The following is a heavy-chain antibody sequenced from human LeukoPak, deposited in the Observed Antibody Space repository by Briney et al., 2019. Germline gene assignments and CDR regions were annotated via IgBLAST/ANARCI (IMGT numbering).Heavy chain of an antibody. D-gene: IGHD3-10*01. CDR1: GFTFSSYA. V-gene: IGHV3-74*01. CDR3: SIDTFGRDDY. Sequence: GESLRLSCAASGFTFSSYAMSWVRQAPGKGLVWVSRINPDGSTTTYAGSVKGRFTISRDNAKNTLYLQMHSLRADDTAVYYCSIDTFGRDDYWGQGTLVTVSS. CDR2: INPDGSTT. J-gene: IGHJ4*02.